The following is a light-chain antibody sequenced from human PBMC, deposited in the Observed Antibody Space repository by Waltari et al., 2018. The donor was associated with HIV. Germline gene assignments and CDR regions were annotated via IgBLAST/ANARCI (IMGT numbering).Light chain of an antibody. J-gene: IGLJ2*01. CDR3: SSYAGSSTMI. CDR1: RSDVGSYNL. Sequence: QSALTQPASVSGSPGQSITIPCTGTRSDVGSYNLVSWYQQHPGKAPKRMSYEVTKRPSGVSDRFSGSKSGNTASLTISGVQAEDEADYFCSSYAGSSTMIFGGGTKLTVL. CDR2: EVT. V-gene: IGLV2-23*02.